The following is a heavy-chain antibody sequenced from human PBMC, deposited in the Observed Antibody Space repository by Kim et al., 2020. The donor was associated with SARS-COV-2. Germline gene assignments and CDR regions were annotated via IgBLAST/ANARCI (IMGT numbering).Heavy chain of an antibody. Sequence: GGSLRLSCAASGFTFDDYAMHWVRQAPGKGLEWVSGISWNSGSIGYADSVKGRFTISRDNAKNSLYLQMNTLRVEDTALYYCVKDRAAAAMYYFDYWGQGTLVTVSS. D-gene: IGHD6-13*01. V-gene: IGHV3-9*01. CDR2: ISWNSGSI. CDR3: VKDRAAAAMYYFDY. CDR1: GFTFDDYA. J-gene: IGHJ4*02.